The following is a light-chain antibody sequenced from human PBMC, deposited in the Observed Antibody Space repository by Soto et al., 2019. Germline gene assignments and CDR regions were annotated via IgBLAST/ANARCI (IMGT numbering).Light chain of an antibody. V-gene: IGLV2-14*01. CDR2: GVT. CDR3: SSYTSSRTLL. Sequence: QSALTQPASVSGSPGQSITISCTGTSDNYVSWYQQHPGKAPKLMIYGVTNRPSGVSNRFSGSQSGNTASLTISGLQTEDEADYYCSSYTSSRTLLFGTGTKLTVL. CDR1: SDNY. J-gene: IGLJ1*01.